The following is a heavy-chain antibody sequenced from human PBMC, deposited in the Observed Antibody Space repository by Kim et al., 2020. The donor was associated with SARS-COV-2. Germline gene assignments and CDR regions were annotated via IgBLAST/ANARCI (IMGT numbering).Heavy chain of an antibody. CDR2: ISAYNGNT. V-gene: IGHV1-18*01. D-gene: IGHD6-13*01. CDR1: GYTFTSYG. J-gene: IGHJ6*02. Sequence: ASVKVSCKASGYTFTSYGISWVRQAPGQGLEWMGWISAYNGNTNYAQKLQGRVTMTTDTSTSTAYMELRSLRSDDTAVYYCATDYSSSWYGYGMDVWGQGTTVTVSS. CDR3: ATDYSSSWYGYGMDV.